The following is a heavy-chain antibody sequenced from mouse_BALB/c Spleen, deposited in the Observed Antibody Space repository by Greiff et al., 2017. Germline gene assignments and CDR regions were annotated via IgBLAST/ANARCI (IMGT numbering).Heavy chain of an antibody. Sequence: DVQLVESGPGLVKPSQSLSLTCSVTGYSITSGYYWNWIRQFPGNKLEWMGYISYDGSNNYNPSLKNRISITRDTSKNQFFLKLNSVTTEDTATYYCARETGRRGLYWYFDVWGAGTTVTVSS. V-gene: IGHV3-6*02. D-gene: IGHD4-1*01. CDR3: ARETGRRGLYWYFDV. CDR1: GYSITSGYY. CDR2: ISYDGSN. J-gene: IGHJ1*01.